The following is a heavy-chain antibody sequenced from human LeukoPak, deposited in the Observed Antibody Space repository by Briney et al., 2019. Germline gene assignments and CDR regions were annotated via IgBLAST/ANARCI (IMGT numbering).Heavy chain of an antibody. CDR1: GFTVSSNY. Sequence: GGSLRLSCAASGFTVSSNYMSWVRQAPGKGLEWVSVIYSGGSTYYADSVKGRFTISRDNSKNTLYLQMNSLRAEDTAVYYCARDLCTNGVCYSDYWGQGTLVTVSS. J-gene: IGHJ4*02. CDR2: IYSGGST. V-gene: IGHV3-53*01. D-gene: IGHD2-8*01. CDR3: ARDLCTNGVCYSDY.